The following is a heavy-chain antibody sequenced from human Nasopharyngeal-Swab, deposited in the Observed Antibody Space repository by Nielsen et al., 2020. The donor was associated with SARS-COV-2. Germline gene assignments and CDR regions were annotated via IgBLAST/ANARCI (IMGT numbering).Heavy chain of an antibody. J-gene: IGHJ2*01. CDR1: GGVFRGYY. CDR3: ASSPRQPPARGWYFDL. CDR2: INHSGST. Sequence: SETLSLTCAVFGGVFRGYYWGRIRQPPGKGVEWIGEINHSGSTNYNPSLKSRVTISVDTSKNQFSLKLSSVTAADTAVYYCASSPRQPPARGWYFDLWGRGTLVTVSS. D-gene: IGHD2-2*01. V-gene: IGHV4-34*01.